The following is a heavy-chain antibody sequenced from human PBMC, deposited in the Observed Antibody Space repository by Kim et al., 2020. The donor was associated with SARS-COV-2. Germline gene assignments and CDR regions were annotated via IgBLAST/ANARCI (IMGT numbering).Heavy chain of an antibody. Sequence: TLYYADSVKGQFTSSRNNAKNSLHLQMNSLRAEDTAVYYCARQDQLLVDYWGQGTLVTVSS. V-gene: IGHV3-11*01. J-gene: IGHJ4*02. D-gene: IGHD2-2*01. CDR3: ARQDQLLVDY. CDR2: TL.